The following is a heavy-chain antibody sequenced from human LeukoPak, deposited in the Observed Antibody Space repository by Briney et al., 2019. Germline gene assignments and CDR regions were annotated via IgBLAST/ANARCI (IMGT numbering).Heavy chain of an antibody. CDR3: ARSDPYYYDSSVFDY. J-gene: IGHJ4*02. CDR1: GSTFSSYA. V-gene: IGHV3-30-3*01. CDR2: ISYDGSNK. D-gene: IGHD3-22*01. Sequence: GGSLRLSCAASGSTFSSYAMHWVRQAPGKGLEWVAVISYDGSNKYYADSVKGRFTISRDNSKNTLYLQMNSLRAEDTAVYYCARSDPYYYDSSVFDYWGQGTLVTVSS.